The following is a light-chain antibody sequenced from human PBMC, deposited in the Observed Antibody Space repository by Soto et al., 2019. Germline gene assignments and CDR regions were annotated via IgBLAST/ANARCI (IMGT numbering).Light chain of an antibody. Sequence: EIVMTQSPATLSLSPGERATLSCMASQSVGNSLAWYQLKPGQVPRLLIFDTYTRATGTPARFSGSGSGAEFTLTISSLQSEDFAIYSCLQYNFWRPYSFGQGTKLDI. CDR1: QSVGNS. V-gene: IGKV3-15*01. CDR3: LQYNFWRPYS. CDR2: DTY. J-gene: IGKJ2*03.